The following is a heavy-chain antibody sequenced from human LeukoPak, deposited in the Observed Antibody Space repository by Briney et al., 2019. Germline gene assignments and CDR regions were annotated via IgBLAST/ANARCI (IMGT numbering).Heavy chain of an antibody. CDR1: GFPFSSYA. D-gene: IGHD6-13*01. Sequence: GGSLRLSCAASGFPFSSYAVTWVRQAPGEGLEWVSTVSSSGDNTYYADSVKGRFTISRDNSKNTLFLQMHSLRGEDTAVYYCAKDHYPAAVPHYFYGMDVWGHGTTVTVSS. J-gene: IGHJ6*02. V-gene: IGHV3-23*01. CDR3: AKDHYPAAVPHYFYGMDV. CDR2: VSSSGDNT.